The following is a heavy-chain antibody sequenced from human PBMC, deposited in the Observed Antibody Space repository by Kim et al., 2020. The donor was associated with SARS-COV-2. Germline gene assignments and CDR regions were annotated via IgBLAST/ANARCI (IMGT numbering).Heavy chain of an antibody. V-gene: IGHV3-23*01. CDR2: ISYSGAST. J-gene: IGHJ4*02. CDR3: AKWGTFCSSTTCYSFFDY. Sequence: GGSLRLSCAASGFTFGSYAMSWVRQAPGKGLEWVSAISYSGASTDYADSVKGRFTISRDNSNNTLCLQMNSLTAEDTAVYYCAKWGTFCSSTTCYSFFDYWGQGTLVTVSS. CDR1: GFTFGSYA. D-gene: IGHD2-2*01.